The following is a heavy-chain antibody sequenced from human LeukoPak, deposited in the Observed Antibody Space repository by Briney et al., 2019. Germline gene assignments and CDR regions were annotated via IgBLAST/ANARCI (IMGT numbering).Heavy chain of an antibody. Sequence: PSETLSLTCTVSGGSISSGDYYWSWIRQPPGKGLEWIGYIYYSGSTYYNPSLKSRVTISVDTSKNQFSLKLSSVTAADTAAYYCARVWYYGSGSFDYWGQGTLVTVSS. V-gene: IGHV4-30-4*01. D-gene: IGHD3-10*01. J-gene: IGHJ4*02. CDR2: IYYSGST. CDR3: ARVWYYGSGSFDY. CDR1: GGSISSGDYY.